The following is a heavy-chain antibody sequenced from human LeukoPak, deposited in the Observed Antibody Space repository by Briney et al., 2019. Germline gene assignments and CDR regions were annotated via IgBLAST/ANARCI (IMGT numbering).Heavy chain of an antibody. CDR2: ISAYNGNT. V-gene: IGHV1-18*04. D-gene: IGHD2-2*01. CDR3: ARVRCSSTSCPGLNWFDP. CDR1: GCTFTSYG. Sequence: GASVKVSCKASGCTFTSYGISWVRQAPGQGLEWMGWISAYNGNTSYAQKLQGRVTMTTDTSTSTAYMELRSLRSDDTAVYYCARVRCSSTSCPGLNWFDPWGQGTLVTVSS. J-gene: IGHJ5*02.